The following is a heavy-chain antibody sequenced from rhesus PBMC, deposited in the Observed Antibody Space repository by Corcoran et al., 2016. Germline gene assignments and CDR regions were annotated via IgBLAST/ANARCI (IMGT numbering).Heavy chain of an antibody. V-gene: IGHV4S11*01. Sequence: QVQLQESGPGLVKPSETLSLTCAVSGYSISSNYWSWIRQPPGKGLEWIGYFYGSGSSTNYNPSLKSRVTLSVDTSKNQLSLTLSSVTAADTAVYYCASSYSSWSYLDYWGQGVLVTVSS. D-gene: IGHD6-13*01. CDR1: GYSISSNY. CDR3: ASSYSSWSYLDY. J-gene: IGHJ4*01. CDR2: FYGSGSST.